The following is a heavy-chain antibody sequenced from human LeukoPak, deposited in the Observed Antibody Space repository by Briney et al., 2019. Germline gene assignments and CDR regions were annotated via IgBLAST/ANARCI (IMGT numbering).Heavy chain of an antibody. Sequence: RASVKVSCTASGYTFTGYYMHWVRQAPGQGLEWMGWINPNSGGTNYAQKFQGRFTMTRDTSNSTAYMELSRLRADDTAVYYWAREHPSASTLDYWGQGTLVTVSS. CDR2: INPNSGGT. V-gene: IGHV1-2*02. CDR1: GYTFTGYY. CDR3: AREHPSASTLDY. D-gene: IGHD6-13*01. J-gene: IGHJ4*02.